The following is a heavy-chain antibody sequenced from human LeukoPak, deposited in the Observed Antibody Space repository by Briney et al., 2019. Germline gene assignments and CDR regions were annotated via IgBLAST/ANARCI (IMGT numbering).Heavy chain of an antibody. D-gene: IGHD6-13*01. CDR2: IYSSGNT. V-gene: IGHV4-4*07. Sequence: PSETLSLTCTVSGGSIRGYYWSWIRQPAGKGLEWIGRIYSSGNTNYNPSLKSRVTMSADTSKNRFSLNLSSVTAADTAVYYCARGSILAPAGTIDYWGQGTLVTVSS. J-gene: IGHJ4*02. CDR1: GGSIRGYY. CDR3: ARGSILAPAGTIDY.